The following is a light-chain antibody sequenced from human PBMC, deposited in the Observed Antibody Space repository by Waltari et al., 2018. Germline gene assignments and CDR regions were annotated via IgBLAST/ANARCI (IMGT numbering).Light chain of an antibody. J-gene: IGKJ1*01. CDR1: QSVGRS. CDR2: GAS. Sequence: EIVLTQSPGTLSLSPGERATLSCRASQSVGRSLAWYQQKPGQAPRLLIYGASIRATGIPDRFSGGGSETDFSLTSSRLEPEDFAAYHCQHYVRLPVTFGQGTKVEIK. CDR3: QHYVRLPVT. V-gene: IGKV3-20*01.